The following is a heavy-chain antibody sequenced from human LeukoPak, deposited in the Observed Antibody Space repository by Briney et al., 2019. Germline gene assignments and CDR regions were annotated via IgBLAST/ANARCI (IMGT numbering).Heavy chain of an antibody. CDR3: ASPSKWELSDLDY. V-gene: IGHV4-39*01. D-gene: IGHD1-26*01. Sequence: KPSETLSLTRTVSGGSISSNTYYWAWIRPPPGNGLGRIDRIYYTGNTYYTPSLKGRVTISVDPSKNRFSLQLRSVTAADTAMYYCASPSKWELSDLDYWGQGTLVTVAS. CDR2: IYYTGNT. CDR1: GGSISSNTYY. J-gene: IGHJ4*02.